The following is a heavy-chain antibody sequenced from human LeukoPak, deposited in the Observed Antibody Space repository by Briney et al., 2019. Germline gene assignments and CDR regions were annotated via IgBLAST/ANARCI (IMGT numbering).Heavy chain of an antibody. CDR1: GYTFTSYY. D-gene: IGHD1-26*01. CDR2: INPSGGST. CDR3: ARLPKASKWELIPFDY. V-gene: IGHV1-46*01. J-gene: IGHJ4*02. Sequence: ASVKVSCKASGYTFTSYYMHWVRQAPGQGLEWMGIINPSGGSTSYAQKFQGRVTMTRDTSTSTVYMELSSLRSEDTAVYYCARLPKASKWELIPFDYWGQGTLVTVSS.